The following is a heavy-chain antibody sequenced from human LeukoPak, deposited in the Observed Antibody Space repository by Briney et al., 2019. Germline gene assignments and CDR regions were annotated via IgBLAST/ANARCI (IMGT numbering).Heavy chain of an antibody. V-gene: IGHV3-30*04. D-gene: IGHD3-16*01. CDR3: ARDGGGDYFDY. CDR1: GFSFRRYA. J-gene: IGHJ4*02. Sequence: PGRSLRLSCAASGFSFRRYAMHWVRQAPGKGLEWMTVISYDGSNTYYIDSVKGRFTISRDNSKNTLFLLMNSLRPEDTAMYYCARDGGGDYFDYWGRGTLVTVSS. CDR2: ISYDGSNT.